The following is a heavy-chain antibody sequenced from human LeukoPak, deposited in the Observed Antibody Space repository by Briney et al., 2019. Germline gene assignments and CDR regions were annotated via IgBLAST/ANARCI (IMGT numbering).Heavy chain of an antibody. CDR1: GGSISSYY. D-gene: IGHD3-22*01. V-gene: IGHV4-4*07. Sequence: PSETLSLTCTVSGGSISSYYWSWIRQPAGKGLEWIGRIYTSGSPNYNPSLKSRVTMSVDTSKNQFSLKLSSVTAADTAVYYCARGGYYYDSSGYYDYWGQGTLVTASS. J-gene: IGHJ4*02. CDR2: IYTSGSP. CDR3: ARGGYYYDSSGYYDY.